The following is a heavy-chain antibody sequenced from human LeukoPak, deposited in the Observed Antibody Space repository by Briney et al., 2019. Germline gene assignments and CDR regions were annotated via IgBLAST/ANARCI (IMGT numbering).Heavy chain of an antibody. CDR2: TYYRSKWYN. CDR1: GDSVSNNNGA. Sequence: SQTLSLTCAISGDSVSNNNGAWHWIRQSPSRGLEWLGRTYYRSKWYNDYAVSVKSRITINPDTSKNEFSLQLNSVTPEDTAVYYCVRGAGITGLDFWGQGTLVTVSS. V-gene: IGHV6-1*01. D-gene: IGHD1-14*01. J-gene: IGHJ4*02. CDR3: VRGAGITGLDF.